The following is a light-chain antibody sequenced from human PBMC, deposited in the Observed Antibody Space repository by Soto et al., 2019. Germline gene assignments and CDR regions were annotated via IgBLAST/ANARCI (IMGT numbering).Light chain of an antibody. J-gene: IGKJ1*01. CDR1: RSVTTF. V-gene: IGKV3-11*01. CDR3: QQSHNWPRT. CDR2: EAS. Sequence: EMFLTQSPGTLSLSPGERATLSCRASRSVTTFLAWYQQRPGQAPRLLISEASNRAAGIPARFSGSGSGTDFTLTISSLEPEDFAVYYCQQSHNWPRTFGQGTKVDIK.